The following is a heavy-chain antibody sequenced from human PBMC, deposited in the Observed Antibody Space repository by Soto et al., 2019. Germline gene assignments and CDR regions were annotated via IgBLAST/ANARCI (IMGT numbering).Heavy chain of an antibody. CDR1: GGSISSYY. D-gene: IGHD1-26*01. V-gene: IGHV4-59*01. CDR3: ARSLYSGSYTNWFDP. J-gene: IGHJ5*02. Sequence: SSETLSLTCTVSGGSISSYYWSWIRQPPGKGLEYIGYIYYSGSTNYNPSLKSRVTISVDTSKKQFSLKLSSVTAADTAVYYCARSLYSGSYTNWFDPWGQGTLVTVSS. CDR2: IYYSGST.